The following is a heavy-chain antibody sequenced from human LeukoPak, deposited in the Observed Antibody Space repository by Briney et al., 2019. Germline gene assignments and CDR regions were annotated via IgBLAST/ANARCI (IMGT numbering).Heavy chain of an antibody. J-gene: IGHJ4*02. CDR2: ISGSGGST. Sequence: GGSLRLSCAASGFTFSSYSMNWVRQAPGKGLEWVSAISGSGGSTYYADSVKGRFTISRDNSKNTLYLQMNSLRAEDTAVYYCAKAQLGYSYGYVFDYWGQGTLVTVSS. CDR1: GFTFSSYS. V-gene: IGHV3-23*01. CDR3: AKAQLGYSYGYVFDY. D-gene: IGHD5-18*01.